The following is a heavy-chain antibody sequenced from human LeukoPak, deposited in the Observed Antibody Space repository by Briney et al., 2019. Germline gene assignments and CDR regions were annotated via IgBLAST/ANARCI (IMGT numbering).Heavy chain of an antibody. CDR1: GITLSSYW. J-gene: IGHJ3*02. Sequence: GRSLRLSCAGSGITLSSYWMSWVRQAPGKGLEWVGNIKQDASEKYFVDSLRRRFTISRDNAKNSLFLQMNSLRADDTAIYYCVRDQGAFDMWGHGTMVTVSS. V-gene: IGHV3-7*05. CDR2: IKQDASEK. CDR3: VRDQGAFDM.